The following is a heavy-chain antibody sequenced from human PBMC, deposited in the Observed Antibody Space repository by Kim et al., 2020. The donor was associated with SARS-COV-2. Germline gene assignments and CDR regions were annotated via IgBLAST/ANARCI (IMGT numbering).Heavy chain of an antibody. CDR3: ARVKGYDYGLRWFHP. CDR2: T. D-gene: IGHD4-17*01. J-gene: IGHJ5*02. V-gene: IGHV4-31*02. Sequence: TYYNPSLKSRVTISVDTSKNQFSLKLSSVTAADTAVYYCARVKGYDYGLRWFHPWGQGTLVTVSS.